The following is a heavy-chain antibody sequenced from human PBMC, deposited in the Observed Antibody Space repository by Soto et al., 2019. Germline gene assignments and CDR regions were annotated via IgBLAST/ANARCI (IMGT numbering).Heavy chain of an antibody. J-gene: IGHJ4*02. D-gene: IGHD3-9*01. CDR2: IYYSGST. Sequence: SETLSLTCTVSGGSISSYYWSWIRQPPGKGLEWIGYIYYSGSTNYNPSLRSRVTISVDTSKNQFSLKLSSVTAADTAVYYCARAFISGDFDWALDYWGQGTLVTVSS. V-gene: IGHV4-59*01. CDR1: GGSISSYY. CDR3: ARAFISGDFDWALDY.